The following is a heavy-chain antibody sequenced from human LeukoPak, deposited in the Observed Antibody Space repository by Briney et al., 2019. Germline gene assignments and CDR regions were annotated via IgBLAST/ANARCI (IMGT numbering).Heavy chain of an antibody. J-gene: IGHJ3*02. CDR3: ARAPPGRDGYNYNAFDI. CDR1: GYTLTELS. Sequence: ASVTVSCKVSGYTLTELSMHWVRQAPGKGLEWMGGFDPEDGETIYAQKFQGRVTMTEDTSTDTAYMELSSLRSEDAAVYYCARAPPGRDGYNYNAFDIWGQGTMVTVSS. D-gene: IGHD5-24*01. CDR2: FDPEDGET. V-gene: IGHV1-24*01.